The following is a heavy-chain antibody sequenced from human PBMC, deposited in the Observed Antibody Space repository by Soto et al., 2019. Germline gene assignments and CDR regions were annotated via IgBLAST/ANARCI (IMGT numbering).Heavy chain of an antibody. V-gene: IGHV3-9*01. D-gene: IGHD2-2*01. CDR1: AFTFGDYA. CDR3: AKGYTTSCFAHFDF. Sequence: EVQLVESGGGLVQPGRSLRLSCAASAFTFGDYAMHWVRQAPEKGLEWVSCISWNSGNIVYVDSVEGRFTISRDNAKNSLYLQINSLRPEDPAFYYCAKGYTTSCFAHFDFWGQGALVTVSS. CDR2: ISWNSGNI. J-gene: IGHJ4*02.